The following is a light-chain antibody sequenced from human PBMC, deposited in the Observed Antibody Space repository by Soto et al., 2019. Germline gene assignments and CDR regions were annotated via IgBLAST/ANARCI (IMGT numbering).Light chain of an antibody. CDR2: YAS. CDR3: IQYEHLHV. Sequence: EIQMTQSPSSLFACVGDRVSMXCQASQKINNHFIWYQQIKGRAPKPLIYYASNLEAGVTSMFRGSGCGKDFRFTIGRLSRDEIAPFKGIQYEHLHVLGPGTRLEIK. CDR1: QKINNH. V-gene: IGKV1-33*01. J-gene: IGKJ5*01.